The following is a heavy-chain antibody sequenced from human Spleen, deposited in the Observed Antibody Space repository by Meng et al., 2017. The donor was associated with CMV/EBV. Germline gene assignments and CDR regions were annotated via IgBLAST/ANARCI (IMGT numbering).Heavy chain of an antibody. J-gene: IGHJ2*01. D-gene: IGHD4-17*01. CDR2: IYYSGST. V-gene: IGHV4-31*03. CDR3: ASLYGDSSVWYLDL. CDR1: GGSISSGNHY. Sequence: QVQLEESGPGLVKPSPTLSLTCTASGGSISSGNHYWSWIRQHPGKGLEYIGYIYYSGSTYYNPSLKSRVIISVDTSKNQFSLRLNSVTAADTAVYYCASLYGDSSVWYLDLWGRGTLVTVSS.